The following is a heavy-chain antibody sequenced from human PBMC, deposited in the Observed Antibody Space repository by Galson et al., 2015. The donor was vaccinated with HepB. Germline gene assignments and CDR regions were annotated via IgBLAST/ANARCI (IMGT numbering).Heavy chain of an antibody. Sequence: SLRLSCAASGFTFDDYAMHWVRQAPGKGLEWVSLISWDGGSTYYADSVKGRFTISRDNSKNSLYLQMNSPRAEDTALYYCAKDYCSGGSCYSDLRGAWGQGTLVTVSS. CDR1: GFTFDDYA. J-gene: IGHJ5*02. D-gene: IGHD2-15*01. CDR2: ISWDGGST. V-gene: IGHV3-43D*03. CDR3: AKDYCSGGSCYSDLRGA.